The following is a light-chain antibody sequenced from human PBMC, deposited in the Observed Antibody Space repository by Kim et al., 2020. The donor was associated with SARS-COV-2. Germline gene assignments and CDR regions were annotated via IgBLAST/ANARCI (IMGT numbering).Light chain of an antibody. V-gene: IGKV3-11*01. Sequence: EIVVTQSPTTLSLSPGERATLSCRASQSVSSYLAWYQQKPGQAPRLLIYDASNRATGIPARFSGSGSGTDFTLTISSLEPEDFAVYYCQHRSSWPLSFGQGTRLEIK. CDR2: DAS. J-gene: IGKJ5*01. CDR1: QSVSSY. CDR3: QHRSSWPLS.